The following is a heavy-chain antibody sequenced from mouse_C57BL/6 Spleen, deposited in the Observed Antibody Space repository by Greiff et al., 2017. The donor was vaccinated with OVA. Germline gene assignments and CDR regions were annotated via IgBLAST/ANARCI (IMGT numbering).Heavy chain of an antibody. Sequence: VQLQQSGAELVQPGASVKLSCKASGYTFTEYTIHWVKQRSGQGLEWIGWFYPGGGSIKYNEKFKDKATLTADKSSSTVYMELSRLTSEDSAVYFCARHEGYYSKGVPFAYWGQGTLVTVSA. CDR3: ARHEGYYSKGVPFAY. CDR2: FYPGGGSI. CDR1: GYTFTEYT. J-gene: IGHJ3*01. V-gene: IGHV1-62-2*01. D-gene: IGHD2-5*01.